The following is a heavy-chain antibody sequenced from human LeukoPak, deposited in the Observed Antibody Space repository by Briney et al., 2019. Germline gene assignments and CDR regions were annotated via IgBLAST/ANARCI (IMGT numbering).Heavy chain of an antibody. J-gene: IGHJ4*02. CDR3: AQGYSSSWSLDY. D-gene: IGHD6-13*01. CDR2: ITPIFGTA. CDR1: GGTFSSYA. Sequence: GASVEVSCKASGGTFSSYAISWVRQAPGQGLEWMGGITPIFGTANYAQKFQGRVTITTDESTSTAYMELSSLRSEDTAVYYCAQGYSSSWSLDYWGQGTLVTVSS. V-gene: IGHV1-69*05.